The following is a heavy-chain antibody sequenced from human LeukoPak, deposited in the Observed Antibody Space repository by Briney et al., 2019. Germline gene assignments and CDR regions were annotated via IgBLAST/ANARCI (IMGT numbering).Heavy chain of an antibody. CDR2: ISGGST. D-gene: IGHD1-7*01. CDR3: ARDGAPSWNYYYDYYYMDV. V-gene: IGHV3-38-3*01. Sequence: GGSLRPSCAASGFTVSSNEMSWVRQAPGKGLEWVSSISGGSTYYADSRKGRFTISRDNSKNTLHLQMNSLRAEDTAVYFCARDGAPSWNYYYDYYYMDVWGKGTTVTVSS. J-gene: IGHJ6*03. CDR1: GFTVSSNE.